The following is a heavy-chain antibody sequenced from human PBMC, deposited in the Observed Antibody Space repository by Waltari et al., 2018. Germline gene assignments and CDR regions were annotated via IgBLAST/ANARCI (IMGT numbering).Heavy chain of an antibody. CDR3: AREWGTN. V-gene: IGHV4-39*07. CDR2: IYYSGST. J-gene: IGHJ4*02. CDR1: GGSISSSSYY. Sequence: QLQLQESGPGLVKPSETLSLTCPVSGGSISSSSYYWGWIRQPPGKGLEWIGSIYYSGSTYYHPSLKSRVTISVDTSKNQFSLKLSSVTAADTAVYSCAREWGTNWGQGTLVTVSS. D-gene: IGHD3-16*01.